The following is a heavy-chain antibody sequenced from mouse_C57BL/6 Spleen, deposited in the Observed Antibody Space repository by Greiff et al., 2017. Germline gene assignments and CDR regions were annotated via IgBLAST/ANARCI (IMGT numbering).Heavy chain of an antibody. CDR2: INPSNGGT. CDR1: GYTFTSYW. D-gene: IGHD4-1*01. CDR3: ARSGSNYYYAMDY. Sequence: QVQLQQPGTELVKPGASVTLSCKASGYTFTSYWMHWVKQRPGQGLVWIGNINPSNGGTNYNEKFKSKATLTVDKSSSTAYMQLSSLTSEDSAVYYCARSGSNYYYAMDYWGQGTSVTVSS. V-gene: IGHV1-53*01. J-gene: IGHJ4*01.